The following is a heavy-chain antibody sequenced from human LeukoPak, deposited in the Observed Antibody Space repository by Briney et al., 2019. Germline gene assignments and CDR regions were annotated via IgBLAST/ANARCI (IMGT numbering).Heavy chain of an antibody. CDR2: ISGSGGST. Sequence: GGSLRLSCAVSGFTFSSYAMTWVRQAPGKGLEWVSGISGSGGSTYYADSVKGRFTISRDNSKNTLYLQMSSLRAEDTAVYSCARGSHSSGWYRGYYIDYWGQGTLVTVSS. CDR1: GFTFSSYA. D-gene: IGHD6-19*01. CDR3: ARGSHSSGWYRGYYIDY. J-gene: IGHJ4*02. V-gene: IGHV3-23*01.